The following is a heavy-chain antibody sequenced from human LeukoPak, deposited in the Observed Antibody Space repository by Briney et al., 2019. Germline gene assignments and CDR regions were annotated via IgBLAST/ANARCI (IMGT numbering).Heavy chain of an antibody. V-gene: IGHV1-18*04. Sequence: GASVKVSCKASGYTFTSYGISWVRQAPGQGLEWMGWISAYNGNTNYAQKLQGRVTMTTDTSTSTAYMELRSLRSADTAVYYCARAITMVRGVSPSVELHKLYYFDYWGQGTLVTVSS. CDR1: GYTFTSYG. D-gene: IGHD3-10*01. J-gene: IGHJ4*02. CDR3: ARAITMVRGVSPSVELHKLYYFDY. CDR2: ISAYNGNT.